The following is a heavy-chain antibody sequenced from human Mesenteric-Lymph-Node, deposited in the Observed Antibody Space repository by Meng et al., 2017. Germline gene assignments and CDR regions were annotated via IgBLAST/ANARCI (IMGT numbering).Heavy chain of an antibody. Sequence: SLKISCAASGFTFDDYAMHWVRQAPGKGLEWVSGISWNSGSIGYADSVKGRFTISRDDAKNSLYLQMNNLRAEDTALYYCAKDHTSGWEDYYYYYGMDVWGQGTTVTVSS. CDR2: ISWNSGSI. V-gene: IGHV3-9*01. CDR3: AKDHTSGWEDYYYYYGMDV. CDR1: GFTFDDYA. J-gene: IGHJ6*02. D-gene: IGHD6-19*01.